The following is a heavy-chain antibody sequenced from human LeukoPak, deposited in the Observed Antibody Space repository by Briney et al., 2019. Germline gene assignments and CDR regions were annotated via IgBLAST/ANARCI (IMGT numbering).Heavy chain of an antibody. J-gene: IGHJ4*02. CDR1: GYIFTSYC. Sequence: HAESLRISCKGYGYIFTSYCIIWVRQMPGKGLEWMGRIDPSDSYTKYSPSLQGHVTISADKSISAAYLQWSNLKTSEAAMYYCARARGDHYSFDYWGQGTPVTVSS. CDR3: ARARGDHYSFDY. CDR2: IDPSDSYT. D-gene: IGHD3-10*01. V-gene: IGHV5-10-1*01.